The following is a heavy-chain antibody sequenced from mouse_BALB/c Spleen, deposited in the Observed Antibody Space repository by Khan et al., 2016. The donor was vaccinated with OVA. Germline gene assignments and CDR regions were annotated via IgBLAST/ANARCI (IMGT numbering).Heavy chain of an antibody. J-gene: IGHJ2*01. D-gene: IGHD4-1*01. CDR3: ARGNWQSYYFDY. CDR1: GYRFTSYI. CDR2: INPYNGAT. V-gene: IGHV1S136*01. Sequence: EVKLLESGPELVKPGTSVKMSCKASGYRFTSYIIHWVKQRPGQGLEWIGYINPYNGATKYNEKFKGKATLTSDKSSNTAYMELSSLTSEDSAVYYCARGNWQSYYFDYWGQGTTLTVSS.